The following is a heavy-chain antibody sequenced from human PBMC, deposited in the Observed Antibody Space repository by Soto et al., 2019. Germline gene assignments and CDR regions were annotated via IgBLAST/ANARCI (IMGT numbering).Heavy chain of an antibody. CDR2: ISSGGFTI. V-gene: IGHV3-11*01. J-gene: IGHJ6*02. CDR3: ARDPGIYYGMDV. Sequence: QVQLVESGGGLVKPGGSLRLSCTASGFTFSDYYMTWIRQAPGKGLEWLSYISSGGFTIYYADSVKGRFTVSRDNAKNSMYLQMNTLRVEDTDVYYWARDPGIYYGMDVWGQGTTVTVS. D-gene: IGHD3-10*01. CDR1: GFTFSDYY.